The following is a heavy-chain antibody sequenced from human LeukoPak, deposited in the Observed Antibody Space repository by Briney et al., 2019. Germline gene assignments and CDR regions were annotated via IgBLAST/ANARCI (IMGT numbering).Heavy chain of an antibody. J-gene: IGHJ4*02. CDR3: ARGDRLTTLDC. CDR1: GFTFSSYE. V-gene: IGHV3-48*03. D-gene: IGHD3-16*01. CDR2: IGNRGTTI. Sequence: GGSLRLSCAASGFTFSSYEMNWVRQAPGKGLEWVSHIGNRGTTIFYADSVKGRFTISRDNAKNSLSQQMNSLRAEDAAIYYCARGDRLTTLDCWGQGTLVTVS.